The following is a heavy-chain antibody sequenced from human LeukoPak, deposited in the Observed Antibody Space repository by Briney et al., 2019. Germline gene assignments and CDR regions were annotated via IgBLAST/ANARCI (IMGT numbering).Heavy chain of an antibody. J-gene: IGHJ4*02. V-gene: IGHV3-33*01. Sequence: PGGSLRLSCAASGFTFSRYGMHWVRQAPGKGLEWVALIWYDGTNQYYADSVKGRFTISRDNSKNTLYLQLNRLRAEDTALYYCAREVSQPYYFDSWGQGTLVTVSS. D-gene: IGHD2-2*01. CDR3: AREVSQPYYFDS. CDR1: GFTFSRYG. CDR2: IWYDGTNQ.